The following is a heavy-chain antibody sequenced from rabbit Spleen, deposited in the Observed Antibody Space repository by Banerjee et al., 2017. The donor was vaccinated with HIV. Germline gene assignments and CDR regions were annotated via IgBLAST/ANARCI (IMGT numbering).Heavy chain of an antibody. V-gene: IGHV1S45*01. Sequence: QEQLKESGGDLVKPGASLTLTCTASGFSFSSGYYMCWVRQAPGKGLEWIGCIAIGSVRTYYASWAKGRFTISKTSSTTVTLQMTSLTAADTATYFCARAGNDGDGWDLWGQGTLVTVS. CDR3: ARAGNDGDGWDL. CDR2: IAIGSVRT. J-gene: IGHJ6*01. D-gene: IGHD2-1*01. CDR1: GFSFSSGYY.